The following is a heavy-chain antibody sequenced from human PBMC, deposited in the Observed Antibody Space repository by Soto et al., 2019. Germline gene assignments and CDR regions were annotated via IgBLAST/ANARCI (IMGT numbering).Heavy chain of an antibody. V-gene: IGHV1-8*01. D-gene: IGHD2-2*02. CDR3: ARGPIYYYYYMAV. CDR2: MNPNSGNT. CDR1: AYTITRYD. J-gene: IGHJ6*03. Sequence: ASVKVSCKASAYTITRYDISWVRQATGQGLEWMGWMNPNSGNTGYAQKFQGRVTMTRNTSISTAYMELSSLRSEDTAVYYCARGPIYYYYYMAVWGKGTTVTVSS.